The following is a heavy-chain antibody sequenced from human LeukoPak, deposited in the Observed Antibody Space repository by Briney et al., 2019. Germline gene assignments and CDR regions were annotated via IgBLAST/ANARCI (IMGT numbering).Heavy chain of an antibody. CDR1: GFTFTSYA. CDR2: ISGSGGST. CDR3: AKDFGQWELPHAFDI. D-gene: IGHD1-26*01. J-gene: IGHJ3*02. Sequence: GGSLRLSCAASGFTFTSYAMSWVRQAPGKGLEWVSAISGSGGSTYYADSVTGRLTISRDNSKNTLYLQMNSLRAEDTAVYYCAKDFGQWELPHAFDIWGQGTMVTVSS. V-gene: IGHV3-23*01.